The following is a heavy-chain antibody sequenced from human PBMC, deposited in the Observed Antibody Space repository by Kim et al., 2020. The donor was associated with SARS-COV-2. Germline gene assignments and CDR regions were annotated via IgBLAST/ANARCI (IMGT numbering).Heavy chain of an antibody. Sequence: VSSHYYAHTVKGRFTTSRDNDNNMVYLQMNSLRVDDTAIYYCTSIFEYWGQGALVTVSS. V-gene: IGHV3-74*01. CDR2: VSSH. D-gene: IGHD3-3*02. CDR3: TSIFEY. J-gene: IGHJ4*02.